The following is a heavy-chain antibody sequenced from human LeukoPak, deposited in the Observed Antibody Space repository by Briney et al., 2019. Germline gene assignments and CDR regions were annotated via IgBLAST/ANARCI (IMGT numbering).Heavy chain of an antibody. V-gene: IGHV3-23*01. CDR3: AKAFTVTSDY. Sequence: PGGSLRLSCVDSGFTFSSYAMSWVRQAPGKGLEWVSAISSSGISTYYADSVKGRFTISRDNSKNTLYLQMSSLRAEDTAVYYCAKAFTVTSDYWGQGTLVTVSP. CDR2: ISSSGIST. D-gene: IGHD4-17*01. CDR1: GFTFSSYA. J-gene: IGHJ4*02.